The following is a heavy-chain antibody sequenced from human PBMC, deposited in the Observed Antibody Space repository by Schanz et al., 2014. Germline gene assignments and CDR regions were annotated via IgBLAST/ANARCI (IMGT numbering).Heavy chain of an antibody. Sequence: VQLVESGGGVVQFGRSLRLSCVASGFTFSSYGMHWVRQAPGKGLEWVAVIWYDENNKYYADSVKGRFTISRDNSKNTLYLQMNSLRAEDTAVYYCAREQIMAAAGLVDYWGHGTLVTVSS. CDR3: AREQIMAAAGLVDY. CDR1: GFTFSSYG. D-gene: IGHD6-13*01. V-gene: IGHV3-33*01. J-gene: IGHJ4*01. CDR2: IWYDENNK.